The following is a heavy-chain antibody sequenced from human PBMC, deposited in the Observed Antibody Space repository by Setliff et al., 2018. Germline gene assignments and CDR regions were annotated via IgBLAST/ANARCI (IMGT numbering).Heavy chain of an antibody. CDR3: ARGRLLYVGDSHYFDN. CDR2: IYTSGTT. J-gene: IGHJ4*02. CDR1: GGSLSSGPYY. V-gene: IGHV4-61*09. D-gene: IGHD2-8*01. Sequence: SETLSLTCTVSGGSLSSGPYYWTWVRQPAGKGLEWIGHIYTSGTTNYSPSLKSRVTISADTSKNQFPLQLSSVTATDTAVYYCARGRLLYVGDSHYFDNWGQGTLVTVSS.